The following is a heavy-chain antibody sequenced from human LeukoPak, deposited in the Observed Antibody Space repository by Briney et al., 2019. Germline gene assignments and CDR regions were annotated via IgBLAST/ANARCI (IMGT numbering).Heavy chain of an antibody. CDR2: MWYDGSNK. V-gene: IGHV3-33*01. CDR1: GFTFSSYG. CDR3: ARGSSSGSTFDY. Sequence: GGSLRLSCAASGFTFSSYGMHWVRQAPGKGLEWVAVMWYDGSNKYYADSVKGRFTISRDDSKNTLYLQMNSLRAEDTAVYYCARGSSSGSTFDYWGQGTLVTVSS. D-gene: IGHD3-22*01. J-gene: IGHJ4*02.